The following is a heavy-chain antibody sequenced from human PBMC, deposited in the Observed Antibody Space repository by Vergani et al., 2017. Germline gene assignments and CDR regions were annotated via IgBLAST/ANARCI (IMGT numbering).Heavy chain of an antibody. Sequence: QVQLVESGGGVVQPGRSLRLSCAASGFTFSSYGMHWVRQAPGKGLEWVAVIWYDGSNKYYADSVKGRFTISRDNSKNTLYLQMNSLRAEDTAVYYCAKDGDCTNGVCYMYYFDYWGQGTLVTVSS. CDR2: IWYDGSNK. CDR1: GFTFSSYG. CDR3: AKDGDCTNGVCYMYYFDY. D-gene: IGHD2-8*01. V-gene: IGHV3-33*06. J-gene: IGHJ4*02.